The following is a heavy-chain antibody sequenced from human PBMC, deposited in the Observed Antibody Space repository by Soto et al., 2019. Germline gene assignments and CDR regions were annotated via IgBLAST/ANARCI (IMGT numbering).Heavy chain of an antibody. J-gene: IGHJ4*02. V-gene: IGHV1-18*01. CDR2: INAYNGNT. CDR1: GYTFNVYG. D-gene: IGHD5-18*01. CDR3: VRANPGGYGDTSLEY. Sequence: QVQLVQSGADVKKPGASVKVSCKASGYTFNVYGISWVRQAPGQGLEWMGWINAYNGNTNYAQKLQARVTMTTDTSTSTAYEELRTLISDGTAVYYFVRANPGGYGDTSLEYWGQGTLVTVS.